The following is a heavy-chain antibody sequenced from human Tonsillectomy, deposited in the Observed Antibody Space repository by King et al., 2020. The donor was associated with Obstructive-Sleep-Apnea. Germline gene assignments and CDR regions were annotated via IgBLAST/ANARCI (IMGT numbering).Heavy chain of an antibody. CDR2: ISERDDTR. J-gene: IGHJ4*02. Sequence: VQLVESGGGSVQPGESLRLSCVGSGFIFTNYAMNWVRQTPGKGLEWVSAISERDDTRDYADSVKGRFTISRDDSKNTVYLQMHSLRGEDTALYYCARRSGLTGYFDDWGQGTLVTVSS. D-gene: IGHD3-9*01. CDR1: GFIFTNYA. CDR3: ARRSGLTGYFDD. V-gene: IGHV3-23*04.